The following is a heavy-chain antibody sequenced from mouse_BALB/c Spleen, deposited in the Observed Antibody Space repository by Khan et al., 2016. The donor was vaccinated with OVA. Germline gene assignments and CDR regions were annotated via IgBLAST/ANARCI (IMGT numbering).Heavy chain of an antibody. CDR3: ARLVDI. D-gene: IGHD1-3*01. J-gene: IGHJ2*01. Sequence: QVQLKESGPGLVAPSQSLSITCTVSGFSLTSYGVHWVRQPPGKGLEWLGVIWAGGSTNNNSALMSRLSISKDNSNSKVFLKMNSLQTDDTAMYYCARLVDIWGQGTTLTVSS. CDR2: IWAGGST. CDR1: GFSLTSYG. V-gene: IGHV2-9*02.